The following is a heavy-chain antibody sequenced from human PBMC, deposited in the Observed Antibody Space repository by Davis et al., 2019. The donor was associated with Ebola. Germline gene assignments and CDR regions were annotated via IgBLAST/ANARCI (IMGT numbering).Heavy chain of an antibody. CDR1: GGSFSGYY. CDR2: IYHSGST. CDR3: ARGGFRDSFDY. V-gene: IGHV4-34*01. J-gene: IGHJ4*02. D-gene: IGHD3-10*01. Sequence: MPSETLSLTCAVYGGSFSGYYWSWIRQPPGKGLEWIGEIYHSGSTNYNPSLKSRVTISVDTSKNQFSLKLSSVTAADTAVYYCARGGFRDSFDYWGQGTLVTVSS.